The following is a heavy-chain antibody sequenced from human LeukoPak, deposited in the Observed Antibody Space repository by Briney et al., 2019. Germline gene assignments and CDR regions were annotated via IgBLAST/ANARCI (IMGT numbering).Heavy chain of an antibody. CDR3: AREAGLGPIDY. Sequence: PSETLSLTCTVSGGSISSSSYYWGWIRQPPGKGLEWIGSIYYSGSTYYNPSLKSRVTISVDTSKNQFSLKLSSVTAADTAVYYCAREAGLGPIDYWGQGTLVTVSS. CDR2: IYYSGST. V-gene: IGHV4-39*07. D-gene: IGHD7-27*01. CDR1: GGSISSSSYY. J-gene: IGHJ4*02.